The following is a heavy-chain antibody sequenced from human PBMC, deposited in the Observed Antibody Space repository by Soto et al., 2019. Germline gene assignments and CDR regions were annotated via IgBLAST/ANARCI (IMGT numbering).Heavy chain of an antibody. CDR2: IYYSGST. Sequence: SETLSLTCTVSGGSISSSSYYWGWIRQPPGKGLEWIGSIYYSGSTYYNPSLKSRVTISVDTSKNQFSLKLSSVTAADTAVYYCARHGITMVRGVTLFDYWGQGTLVTVSS. D-gene: IGHD3-10*01. J-gene: IGHJ4*02. CDR3: ARHGITMVRGVTLFDY. CDR1: GGSISSSSYY. V-gene: IGHV4-39*01.